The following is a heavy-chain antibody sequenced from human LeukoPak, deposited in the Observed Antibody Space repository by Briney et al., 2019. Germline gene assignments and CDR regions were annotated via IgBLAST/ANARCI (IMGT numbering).Heavy chain of an antibody. CDR1: RFTFSNYA. Sequence: GGSLRLSCAASRFTFSNYAMSWVRQAPGKGLEWVSAISDSGGNTFYADSVKGRFTISRDNSRNTLYLQMNSLRAEDTAVYCCATDYGDSPAYWGQGTLVTVSS. CDR2: ISDSGGNT. D-gene: IGHD4-17*01. J-gene: IGHJ4*02. CDR3: ATDYGDSPAY. V-gene: IGHV3-23*01.